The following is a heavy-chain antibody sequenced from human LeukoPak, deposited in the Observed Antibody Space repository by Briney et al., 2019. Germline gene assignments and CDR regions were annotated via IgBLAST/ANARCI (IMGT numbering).Heavy chain of an antibody. J-gene: IGHJ4*02. CDR1: GGSISSGGYY. D-gene: IGHD3-22*01. CDR3: ARDWYYYDSSGYYFDY. CDR2: IYTSGST. Sequence: PSETLSLTCAVSGGSISSGGYYWSWIRQPDGKGLEWIGRIYTSGSTNYNPSLKSRVTTSVDTSKNQFSLKLSSVTAADTAVYYCARDWYYYDSSGYYFDYWGQGTLVTVSS. V-gene: IGHV4-61*02.